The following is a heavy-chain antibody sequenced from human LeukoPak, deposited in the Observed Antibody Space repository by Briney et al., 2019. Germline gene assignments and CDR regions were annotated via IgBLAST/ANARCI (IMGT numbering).Heavy chain of an antibody. V-gene: IGHV4-59*01. Sequence: PSETLSLTCTVSGGSISSYYWSWIRQPPGKGLEWIGYIYYSGSTNYNPSLKSRVTISVDTSKNQFSLKLSSVTAADTAVDYCARVLGYCSGGSCYPGAGYYYYYGMDVWGQGTTVTVS. CDR2: IYYSGST. D-gene: IGHD2-15*01. CDR3: ARVLGYCSGGSCYPGAGYYYYYGMDV. J-gene: IGHJ6*02. CDR1: GGSISSYY.